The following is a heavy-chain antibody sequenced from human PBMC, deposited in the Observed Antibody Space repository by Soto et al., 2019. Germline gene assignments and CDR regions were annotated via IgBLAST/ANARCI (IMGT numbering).Heavy chain of an antibody. D-gene: IGHD3-16*01. Sequence: EVQLVESGGGLVQPGGSLRLSCAASGFTVSSKYMSWVRQAPGKGLEWVSVIYSGGITYYADSVKGRFTISRDNSKNTLYLQINSLRAAETAVYYCASPPGGPNDAFDIWGQGTMVTVSS. CDR1: GFTVSSKY. CDR3: ASPPGGPNDAFDI. V-gene: IGHV3-66*01. J-gene: IGHJ3*02. CDR2: IYSGGIT.